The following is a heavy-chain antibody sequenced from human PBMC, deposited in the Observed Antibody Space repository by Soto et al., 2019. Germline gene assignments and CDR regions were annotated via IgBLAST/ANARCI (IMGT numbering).Heavy chain of an antibody. V-gene: IGHV1-8*01. CDR3: MRGRNLITGADEAAFDY. D-gene: IGHD1-20*01. Sequence: QVQLEQSGAEVKKPGASVQVSCKASGYTFTNYDIHWVRQATGQGLEWMGWMNPNSGNTGSAQRFQGRMTMTRDTSIRTAYMELRSLRSDDTAVYYCMRGRNLITGADEAAFDYWGQGTLVTVSS. J-gene: IGHJ4*02. CDR2: MNPNSGNT. CDR1: GYTFTNYD.